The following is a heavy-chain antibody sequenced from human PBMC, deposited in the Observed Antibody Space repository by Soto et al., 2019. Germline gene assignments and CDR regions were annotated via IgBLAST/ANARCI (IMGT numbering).Heavy chain of an antibody. CDR1: GGTFSSYA. Sequence: SVKVSCKASGGTFSSYAISWVRQAPGQGLEWMGGIIPIFGTANYAQKFQGRVTITADESTSTVYLQMNSLRAEDTAVYYCARDRDTKLGMGFYYYYGMDVWGQGTTVTVSS. D-gene: IGHD7-27*01. CDR2: IIPIFGTA. V-gene: IGHV1-69*13. J-gene: IGHJ6*02. CDR3: ARDRDTKLGMGFYYYYGMDV.